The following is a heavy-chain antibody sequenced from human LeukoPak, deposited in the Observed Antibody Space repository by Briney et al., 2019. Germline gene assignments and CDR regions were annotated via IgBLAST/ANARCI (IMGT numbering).Heavy chain of an antibody. J-gene: IGHJ3*02. D-gene: IGHD4-17*01. Sequence: SETLSLTCTVSGGSISSYYWSWIRQPPGKGLEWIGYIYYSGSTNYNPSLKSRVTISVDTSKNQFSLELGSVTAADTAVYYCARDRSTTVTNDAFDIWGQGTMVTVSS. CDR1: GGSISSYY. V-gene: IGHV4-59*01. CDR3: ARDRSTTVTNDAFDI. CDR2: IYYSGST.